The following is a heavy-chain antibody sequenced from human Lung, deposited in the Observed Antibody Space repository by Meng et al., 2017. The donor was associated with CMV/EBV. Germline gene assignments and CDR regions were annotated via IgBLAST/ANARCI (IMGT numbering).Heavy chain of an antibody. V-gene: IGHV3-15*01. CDR3: TTDSVAGPVYYYYGMDV. J-gene: IGHJ6*02. D-gene: IGHD6-19*01. Sequence: GESXKISCAASGFTFSNAWMSWVRQVPGQGLKWVGRIKSKADGGTTDYAAPVKGRFTISRDDSENTLYLHMNSLRTDDTGVYYCTTDSVAGPVYYYYGMDVXGRGXTVTVSS. CDR2: IKSKADGGTT. CDR1: GFTFSNAW.